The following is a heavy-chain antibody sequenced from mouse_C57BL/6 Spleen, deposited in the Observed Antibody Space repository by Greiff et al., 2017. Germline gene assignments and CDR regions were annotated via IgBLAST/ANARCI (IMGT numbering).Heavy chain of an antibody. CDR2: INPSNGGT. D-gene: IGHD2-4*01. J-gene: IGHJ2*01. V-gene: IGHV1-53*01. CDR1: GYTFTSYW. CDR3: AREDYYDYDGGDY. Sequence: QVHVKQPGTELVKPGASVKLSCKASGYTFTSYWMHWVKQRPGQGLEWIGNINPSNGGTNYNEKFKSKATLTVDKTSSTAYMQLSSLTSEDSAVYYCAREDYYDYDGGDYWGQGTTLTVSS.